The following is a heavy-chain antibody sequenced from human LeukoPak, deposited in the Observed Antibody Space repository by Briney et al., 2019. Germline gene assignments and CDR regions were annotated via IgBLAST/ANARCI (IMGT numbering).Heavy chain of an antibody. D-gene: IGHD4-11*01. J-gene: IGHJ5*02. CDR1: GYTFTSYG. CDR3: AREGDDYSNQGDWFDP. Sequence: ASVKVSCKASGYTFTSYGISWVRQAPGQGLEWMGWISAYNGNTNYAQKLQGRVTMTTDTPTSTAYMELRSLRSDDTAVYYCAREGDDYSNQGDWFDPWGQGTLVTVSS. CDR2: ISAYNGNT. V-gene: IGHV1-18*01.